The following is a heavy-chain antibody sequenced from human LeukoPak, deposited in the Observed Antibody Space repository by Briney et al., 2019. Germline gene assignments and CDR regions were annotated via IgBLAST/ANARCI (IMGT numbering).Heavy chain of an antibody. J-gene: IGHJ4*02. CDR2: ISSSSSYI. CDR3: ASSTYSSGWYGAPSVDY. Sequence: GGSLRLSCAASGFTFSSYSMNWVRQAPGKGLEWVSSISSSSSYIYYADSVKGRFTISRDNAKNSLYLQMNSLRAEDTAVYYCASSTYSSGWYGAPSVDYWGQGTLVTVSP. V-gene: IGHV3-21*01. CDR1: GFTFSSYS. D-gene: IGHD6-19*01.